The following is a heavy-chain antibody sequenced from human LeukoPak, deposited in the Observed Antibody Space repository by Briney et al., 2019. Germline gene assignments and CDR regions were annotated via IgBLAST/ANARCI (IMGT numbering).Heavy chain of an antibody. CDR1: GGSFSGYY. V-gene: IGHV4-34*01. CDR3: ARGHYDILTGPNYYYYGMDV. CDR2: INHSGST. Sequence: PSETLSLTCAVYGGSFSGYYWSWIRQPPGKGLKWIGEINHSGSTNYNPSLKSRVTISVDTSKNQFSLKLSSVTAADTAVYYCARGHYDILTGPNYYYYGMDVWGQGTTVTVSS. J-gene: IGHJ6*02. D-gene: IGHD3-9*01.